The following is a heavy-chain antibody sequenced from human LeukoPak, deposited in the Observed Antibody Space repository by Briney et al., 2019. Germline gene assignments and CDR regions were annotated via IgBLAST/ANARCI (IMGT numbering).Heavy chain of an antibody. Sequence: GGSLRLSCAASGFTFSSYGMNWVRQAPGKGLEWVSSISSSSSYIYYADSVKGRFTISRDNAKNSLYLQMNSLRAEDTAVYYCARVPLDIVVVPAAIVTPDYWGQGTLVTVSS. CDR2: ISSSSSYI. J-gene: IGHJ4*02. V-gene: IGHV3-21*01. D-gene: IGHD2-2*02. CDR1: GFTFSSYG. CDR3: ARVPLDIVVVPAAIVTPDY.